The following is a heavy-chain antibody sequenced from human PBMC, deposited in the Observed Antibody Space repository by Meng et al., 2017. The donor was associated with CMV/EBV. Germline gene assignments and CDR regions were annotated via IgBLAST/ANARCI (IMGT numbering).Heavy chain of an antibody. CDR2: INQSGST. J-gene: IGHJ4*02. V-gene: IGHV4-34*01. CDR3: AGASFWSGYYDY. D-gene: IGHD3-3*01. Sequence: GSLRLSCAVYGGSFSGYYWSWIRQPPGKGLEWIGEINQSGSTNYNPSLKSRVTISVDTSKNQFSLKLSSVTAADTAVYYCAGASFWSGYYDYWGQGTLVTVSS. CDR1: GGSFSGYY.